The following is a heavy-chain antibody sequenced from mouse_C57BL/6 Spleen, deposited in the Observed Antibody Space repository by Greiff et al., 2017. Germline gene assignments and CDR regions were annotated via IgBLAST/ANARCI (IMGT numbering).Heavy chain of an antibody. J-gene: IGHJ2*01. Sequence: EVHLVESGPGLVKPSQSLSLTCSVTGYSITSGYYWNWIRQFPGNKLEWMGYISYDGSNNYNPSLKNRISITRDTSKNQFFLKLNSVTTEDTATYYCANGNYWGQGTTLTVSS. CDR3: ANGNY. CDR1: GYSITSGYY. CDR2: ISYDGSN. V-gene: IGHV3-6*01.